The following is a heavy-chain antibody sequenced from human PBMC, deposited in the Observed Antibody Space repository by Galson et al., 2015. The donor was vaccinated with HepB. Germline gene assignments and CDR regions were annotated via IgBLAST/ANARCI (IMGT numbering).Heavy chain of an antibody. Sequence: SLRLSCAASGFTFSNYAMHWVRQAPGKGLEYVSAITTNGGSTYHANSVKGRFTISRDNSKNTLYLQMGSLRPEDMAIYYCARDHYTYTSTWSASFDYWGQGTLVTVSS. CDR1: GFTFSNYA. CDR2: ITTNGGST. J-gene: IGHJ4*02. D-gene: IGHD6-13*01. CDR3: ARDHYTYTSTWSASFDY. V-gene: IGHV3-64*01.